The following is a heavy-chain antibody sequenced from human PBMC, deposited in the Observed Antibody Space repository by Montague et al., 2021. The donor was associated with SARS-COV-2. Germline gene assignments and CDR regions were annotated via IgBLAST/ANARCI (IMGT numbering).Heavy chain of an antibody. Sequence: SETLSLTCTVSGGSLSGYYWSWIRQPPGEGLEWIGYISHSGSTNYNPSLKSRVTMSLDMSKNDFSLTLNSVTAADTAVYFCARVKKDGFNWGLDYWGQGTLVAVSS. CDR2: ISHSGST. CDR3: ARVKKDGFNWGLDY. V-gene: IGHV4-59*01. J-gene: IGHJ4*02. CDR1: GGSLSGYY. D-gene: IGHD5-24*01.